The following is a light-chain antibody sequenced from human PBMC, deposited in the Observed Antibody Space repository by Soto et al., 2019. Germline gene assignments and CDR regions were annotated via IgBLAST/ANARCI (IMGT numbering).Light chain of an antibody. CDR2: KDS. Sequence: SYELTQPPSVSVSPGQTARISCSGDALPKQYAYWYQQKPGQAPVLVIYKDSERPSGIPERFSGSSSGTTVTLTISGVQAEDEADYYYQSAYSSGTLVFGGGTKLTVL. V-gene: IGLV3-25*02. CDR1: ALPKQY. J-gene: IGLJ2*01. CDR3: QSAYSSGTLV.